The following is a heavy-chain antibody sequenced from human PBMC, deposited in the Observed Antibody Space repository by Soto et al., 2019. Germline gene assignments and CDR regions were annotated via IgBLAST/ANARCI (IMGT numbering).Heavy chain of an antibody. Sequence: QVQLVESGGGVVQPGRSLRLSCAASGFTFSSYGMHWVRQAPGKGLEWVAVISYDGSNKYYADSVKGRFTISRDNSKNTLYLQMNSLRAEDTAVYYCSYPAWDWGQGTLVTVSS. CDR3: SYPAWD. J-gene: IGHJ4*02. CDR2: ISYDGSNK. D-gene: IGHD2-15*01. V-gene: IGHV3-30*03. CDR1: GFTFSSYG.